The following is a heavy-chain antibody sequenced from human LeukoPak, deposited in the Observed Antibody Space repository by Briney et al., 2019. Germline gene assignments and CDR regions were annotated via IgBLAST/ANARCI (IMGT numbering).Heavy chain of an antibody. CDR1: GFTFSSDG. J-gene: IGHJ5*02. CDR2: IWYDGSNK. Sequence: PGRSLRLSCAASGFTFSSDGMHWVREAPGKGLERVAVIWYDGSNKYYADSVKGRFTISRDNSKNTLYLQMNSLRAEDTAVYYCAKEARQLGYCSSTSCFRAGWFDPWGQGTLVTVSS. V-gene: IGHV3-33*06. D-gene: IGHD2-2*01. CDR3: AKEARQLGYCSSTSCFRAGWFDP.